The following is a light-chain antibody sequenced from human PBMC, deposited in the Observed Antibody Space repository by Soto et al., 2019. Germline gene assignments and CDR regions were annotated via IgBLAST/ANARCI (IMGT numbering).Light chain of an antibody. J-gene: IGLJ2*01. CDR1: SSDVGGYNY. V-gene: IGLV2-14*01. CDR2: DVS. Sequence: QSALTQPASVSGSPGQSITISCTGTSSDVGGYNYVSWYQQHPGKAPKLLIYDVSNRPSGVSNRFSGSKSGNTASLTISGLQAEDEADYYCSSYRSRSTHVVFGGGTKLTVL. CDR3: SSYRSRSTHVV.